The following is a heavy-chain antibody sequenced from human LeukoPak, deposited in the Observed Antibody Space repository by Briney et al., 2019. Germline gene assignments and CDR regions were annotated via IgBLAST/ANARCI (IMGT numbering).Heavy chain of an antibody. V-gene: IGHV4-4*02. Sequence: SETLSLTCAVSGGSISSSNWWSWVRQPPGKGLEWIGEIYHSGSTNYNPSLKSRVTISVDKSKNQFSLKLSSVTAADTAVYYCARSDYGDFWNSFDDYWGQGTLVTVSS. D-gene: IGHD4-17*01. J-gene: IGHJ4*02. CDR2: IYHSGST. CDR1: GGSISSSNW. CDR3: ARSDYGDFWNSFDDY.